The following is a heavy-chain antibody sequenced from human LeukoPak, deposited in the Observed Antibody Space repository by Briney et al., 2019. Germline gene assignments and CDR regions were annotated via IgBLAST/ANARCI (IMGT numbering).Heavy chain of an antibody. CDR2: INPNSGGT. CDR1: GYTFTGYY. J-gene: IGHJ4*02. V-gene: IGHV1-2*02. CDR3: ARGDILTGYYQSY. Sequence: GASVKVSCKASGYTFTGYYMHWVRQAPGQGLEWMGWINPNSGGTNYAQKFQGRVTMTRDTSISTAYMELSRLRSDDTAVYYCARGDILTGYYQSYWGQGTLVTVSS. D-gene: IGHD3-9*01.